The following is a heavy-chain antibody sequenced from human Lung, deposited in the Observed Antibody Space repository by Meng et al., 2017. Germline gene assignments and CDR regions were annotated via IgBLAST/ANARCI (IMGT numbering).Heavy chain of an antibody. CDR2: ITNRGRT. CDR1: VGSFSGYQ. J-gene: IGHJ4*02. D-gene: IGHD2-15*01. CDR3: ARDQGGEGGY. Sequence: QVQLQQWGAGELNPSETLSLTCAVYVGSFSGYQWNWIRQSPGKGLEWIGDITNRGRTNYNQYLKSRVTISVDTSKNQFYLKLSSVTAADTAVYYCARDQGGEGGYWGQGTLVTVSS. V-gene: IGHV4-34*01.